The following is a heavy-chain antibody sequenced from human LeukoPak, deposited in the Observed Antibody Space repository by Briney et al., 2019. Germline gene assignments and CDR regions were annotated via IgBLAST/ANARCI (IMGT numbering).Heavy chain of an antibody. Sequence: PSETLSLTCAVSGYSISSGYYWGWIRQPPGKGLVWIGSIYHSGSTYYNPSLKSRVSISVDTSKNQFSLKLSSVTAADTAVYYCARHSGDLRFLEWLLDYWGQGTLVTVSS. CDR3: ARHSGDLRFLEWLLDY. CDR2: IYHSGST. CDR1: GYSISSGYY. J-gene: IGHJ4*02. V-gene: IGHV4-38-2*01. D-gene: IGHD3-3*01.